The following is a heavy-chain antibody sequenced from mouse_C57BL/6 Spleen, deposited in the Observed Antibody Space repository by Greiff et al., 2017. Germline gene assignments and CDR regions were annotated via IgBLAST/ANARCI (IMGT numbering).Heavy chain of an antibody. CDR3: SRSGYRYDKDWFAY. Sequence: VQLQQSGAELVRPGTSVKVSCKASGYAFTNYLIEWVKQGPGQGLEWIGVINPGSGGTNYNEKFKGKATLTADKSSSTAFMQLSSLTSEDSAVYSCSRSGYRYDKDWFAYWGQGTLVTVSA. CDR1: GYAFTNYL. V-gene: IGHV1-54*01. D-gene: IGHD2-12*01. J-gene: IGHJ3*01. CDR2: INPGSGGT.